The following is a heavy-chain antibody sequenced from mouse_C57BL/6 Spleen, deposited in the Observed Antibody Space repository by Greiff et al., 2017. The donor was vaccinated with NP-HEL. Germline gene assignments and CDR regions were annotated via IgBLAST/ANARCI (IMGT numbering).Heavy chain of an antibody. J-gene: IGHJ4*01. CDR3: AKNYYGSSYAMDY. V-gene: IGHV5-17*01. CDR2: ISSGSSTI. Sequence: DVMLVESGGGLVKPGGSLKLSCAASGFTFSDYGMHWVRQAPGKGLEWVAYISSGSSTIYYADKVKGRFTLSRDNAKNTLFLQMTSLRSEDTAMYYCAKNYYGSSYAMDYWGQGTSVTVSS. CDR1: GFTFSDYG. D-gene: IGHD1-1*01.